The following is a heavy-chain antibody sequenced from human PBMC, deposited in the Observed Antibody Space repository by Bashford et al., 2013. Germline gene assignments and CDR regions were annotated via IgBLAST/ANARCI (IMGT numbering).Heavy chain of an antibody. Sequence: WVRQAPGQGLEWMGGIIPIFGTANYAQKFQGRVTITADESTSTAYMELSSLRSEDTAVYYCARDSNRGGYCSGGSCFDAFDIVGPRDKWSPSPQ. V-gene: IGHV1-69*01. CDR2: IIPIFGTA. CDR3: ARDSNRGGYCSGGSCFDAFDI. J-gene: IGHJ3*02. D-gene: IGHD2-15*01.